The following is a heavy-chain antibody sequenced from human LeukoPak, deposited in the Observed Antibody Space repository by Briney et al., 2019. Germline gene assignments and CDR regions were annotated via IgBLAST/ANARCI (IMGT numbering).Heavy chain of an antibody. CDR3: ARARGIDLESRGLDY. Sequence: GRSLGLSCAASGFTFSSYEMNWVSQAPGKGREWVSYISSSGSPIYYADSVKGRFTISRDNAKNSLYLQMSSLRAEDTAVYYCARARGIDLESRGLDYWGQGTLVTVSS. CDR1: GFTFSSYE. V-gene: IGHV3-48*03. D-gene: IGHD3-10*01. J-gene: IGHJ4*02. CDR2: ISSSGSPI.